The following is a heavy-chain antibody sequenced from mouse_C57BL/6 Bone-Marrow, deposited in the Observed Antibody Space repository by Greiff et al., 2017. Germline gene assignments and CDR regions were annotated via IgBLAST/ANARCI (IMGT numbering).Heavy chain of an antibody. CDR2: ISDGGSYT. CDR3: ARECLITTPFDF. D-gene: IGHD1-1*01. V-gene: IGHV5-4*01. Sequence: EVKLVESGGGLVKPGGSLKLSCAASGFTFSSYAMSWVRQTPEKRLEWVATISDGGSYTYYPDNVKGRFTFSSDNAKNNLYLQMSQLKSEDTAMYYCARECLITTPFDFWGRGTTLTVSS. CDR1: GFTFSSYA. J-gene: IGHJ2*01.